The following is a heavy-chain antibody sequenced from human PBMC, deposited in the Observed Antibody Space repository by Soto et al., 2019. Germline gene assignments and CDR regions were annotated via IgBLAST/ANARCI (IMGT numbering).Heavy chain of an antibody. CDR1: GGSISSGAYY. Sequence: SETLSLTCTVSGGSISSGAYYWGWIRQHPGKGLEWIGHIFYGGSTYYNPSLNSRATMPVDTSKNQLSLNLRSVTAADTAVYFCARRLGDTHFDYWGQGTLVTVSS. CDR2: IFYGGST. D-gene: IGHD4-17*01. CDR3: ARRLGDTHFDY. J-gene: IGHJ4*02. V-gene: IGHV4-31*03.